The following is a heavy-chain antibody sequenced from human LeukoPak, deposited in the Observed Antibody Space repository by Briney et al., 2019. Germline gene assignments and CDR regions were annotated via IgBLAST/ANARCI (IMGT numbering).Heavy chain of an antibody. D-gene: IGHD6-13*01. Sequence: PSEPLSLTCAADGGSCSGYYWCWSREPPGRGVGWTAEINNSGSTNYNQSLKSRVTISVDTSKNTLSLKLSSVTAEDTAVYYCARGRASIGGAATPEYFQHWDQGTLVTVSS. V-gene: IGHV4-34*01. CDR3: ARGRASIGGAATPEYFQH. CDR1: GGSCSGYY. CDR2: INNSGST. J-gene: IGHJ1*01.